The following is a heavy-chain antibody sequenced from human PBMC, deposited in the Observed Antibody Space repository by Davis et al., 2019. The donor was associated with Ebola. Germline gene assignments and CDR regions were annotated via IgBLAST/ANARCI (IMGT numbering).Heavy chain of an antibody. CDR3: ARGGIQLWLLGS. V-gene: IGHV3-64*01. Sequence: GESLKISCAASGFTFSSYAMHWVRQAPGKGLEYVSAISSNGGSTYYANSVKGRFTISRDNSKNTLYLQMNSLRAEDTAVYYCARGGIQLWLLGSWGQGTLVTVSS. CDR2: ISSNGGST. D-gene: IGHD5-18*01. CDR1: GFTFSSYA. J-gene: IGHJ4*02.